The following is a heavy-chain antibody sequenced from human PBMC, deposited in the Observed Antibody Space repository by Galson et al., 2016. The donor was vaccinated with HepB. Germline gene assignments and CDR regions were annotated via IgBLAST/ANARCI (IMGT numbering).Heavy chain of an antibody. Sequence: SLRLSCAASDFSFSDYYMIWIRQAPGKGLEWISYISSNGTYTNYADSMKGRLTISRDDAKTSLYLEMDSLRAEDTAVYYWAREMHVAAAAAFDFWGRGTLVTVSS. J-gene: IGHJ4*02. V-gene: IGHV3-11*06. CDR2: ISSNGTYT. CDR3: AREMHVAAAAAFDF. CDR1: DFSFSDYY. D-gene: IGHD6-13*01.